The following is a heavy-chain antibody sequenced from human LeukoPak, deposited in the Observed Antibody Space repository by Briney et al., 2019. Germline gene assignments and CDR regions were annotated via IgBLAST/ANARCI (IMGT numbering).Heavy chain of an antibody. CDR2: ISWNGIGI. V-gene: IGHV3-9*01. J-gene: IGHJ5*02. D-gene: IGHD2-2*01. CDR3: AKYPSGYCSSTSCHLPFDP. CDR1: GFTFDDYA. Sequence: GRSLRLSCAASGFTFDDYAMHWVRQAPGKGLEWVSGISWNGIGIGYADSVRGRFTISRDNSKNTLYLQMNSLRAEDTAVYYCAKYPSGYCSSTSCHLPFDPWGQGTLVTVSS.